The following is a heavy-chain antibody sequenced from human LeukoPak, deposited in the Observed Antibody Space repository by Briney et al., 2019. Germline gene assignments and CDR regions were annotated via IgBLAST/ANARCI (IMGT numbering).Heavy chain of an antibody. Sequence: GRSLRLSCAASGFTFDDYAMHWVRQAPGKGLEWVSGISWNSGSIGYADSVKGRFTISRDNAKNSLYLQMNSLRAEYTALYYCAKSQWELLGGVDYWGQGTLVTVSS. CDR1: GFTFDDYA. J-gene: IGHJ4*02. D-gene: IGHD1-26*01. V-gene: IGHV3-9*01. CDR3: AKSQWELLGGVDY. CDR2: ISWNSGSI.